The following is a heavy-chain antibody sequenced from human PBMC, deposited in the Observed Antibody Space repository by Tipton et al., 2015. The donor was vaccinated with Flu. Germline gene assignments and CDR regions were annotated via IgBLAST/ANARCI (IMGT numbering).Heavy chain of an antibody. Sequence: QLVQSGGGVVQPGGSLRLSCAASGFIFSNHGMHWVRQAPGKGLEWVAVIWYDGNNKYYAESVKGRFTISRDNSKNTLYLQMNSLRAEDTAVYYCARAQACTESACRPDWFDPWGQGTLVTVSS. V-gene: IGHV3-33*01. CDR1: GFIFSNHG. CDR2: IWYDGNNK. CDR3: ARAQACTESACRPDWFDP. J-gene: IGHJ5*02.